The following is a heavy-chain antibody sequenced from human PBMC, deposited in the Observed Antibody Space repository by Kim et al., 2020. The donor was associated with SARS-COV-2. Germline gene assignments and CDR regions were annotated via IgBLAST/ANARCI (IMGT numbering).Heavy chain of an antibody. J-gene: IGHJ4*02. CDR3: ARSGRYCTNGVCSDY. CDR2: IYYSGST. D-gene: IGHD2-8*01. CDR1: GGSISSGGYY. Sequence: SETLSLTCTVSGGSISSGGYYWSWIRQHPGKGLEWIGYIYYSGSTYYNPSLKSRVTISVDTSKNQFSLKLSSVTAADTAVYYCARSGRYCTNGVCSDYWGQGTLVTVSS. V-gene: IGHV4-31*03.